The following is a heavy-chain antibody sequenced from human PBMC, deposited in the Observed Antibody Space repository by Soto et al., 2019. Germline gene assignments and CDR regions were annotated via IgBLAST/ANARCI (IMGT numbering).Heavy chain of an antibody. J-gene: IGHJ4*02. CDR1: GFTFTRYS. CDR3: ARESEDLTSNFDY. V-gene: IGHV3-21*06. CDR2: ISSTTNYI. Sequence: LRLSFAASGFTFTRYSMNWVRQAPGKGLEWVSSISSTTNYIYYGDSMKGRFTISRDNAKNSLYLEMNSLRAEDTAVYYRARESEDLTSNFDYWGQGTLVTVSS.